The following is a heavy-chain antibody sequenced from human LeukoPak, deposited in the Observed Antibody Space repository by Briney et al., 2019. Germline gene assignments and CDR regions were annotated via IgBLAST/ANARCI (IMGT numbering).Heavy chain of an antibody. J-gene: IGHJ4*02. V-gene: IGHV3-21*04. Sequence: GGSLRLSCAASGFTFSSYSMNWVRQAPGKGLEWVSSISSSGSYIYYADSVQGRFTISRDNAKNSLYLQMNTLRAEDTAVYYCAKGSPPVDWGQGTLVTVSS. CDR3: AKGSPPVD. CDR2: ISSSGSYI. CDR1: GFTFSSYS.